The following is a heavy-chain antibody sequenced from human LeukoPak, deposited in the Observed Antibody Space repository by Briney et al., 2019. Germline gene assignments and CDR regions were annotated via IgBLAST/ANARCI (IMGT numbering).Heavy chain of an antibody. V-gene: IGHV4-31*03. J-gene: IGHJ4*02. Sequence: PSQTLSLTCTVSGGSISSGGYYWSWIRQHPGKGLEWIGYIYYSGSTYYNPSLRSRVTISVDTSKNQFSLKLSSVTAADTAVYYCASYYDSSGYRANYFDYWGQGTLATVSS. CDR1: GGSISSGGYY. CDR2: IYYSGST. D-gene: IGHD3-22*01. CDR3: ASYYDSSGYRANYFDY.